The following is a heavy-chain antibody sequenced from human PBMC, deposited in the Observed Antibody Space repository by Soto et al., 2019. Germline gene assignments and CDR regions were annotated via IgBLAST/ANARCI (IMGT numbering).Heavy chain of an antibody. D-gene: IGHD6-6*01. CDR1: GFTFGDYA. Sequence: GSLRLCCTTSGFTFGDYAMSWFRQAPGKGLEWIGYIRSNTYGGTTEYAASVKGRFTISRDDSKRVAHLQMNSLETEDTAVYSCARRKYLDYWGQGTLVAVSS. J-gene: IGHJ4*02. CDR2: IRSNTYGGTT. V-gene: IGHV3-49*03. CDR3: ARRKYLDY.